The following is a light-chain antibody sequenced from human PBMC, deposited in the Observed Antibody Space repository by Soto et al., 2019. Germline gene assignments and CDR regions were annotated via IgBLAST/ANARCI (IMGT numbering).Light chain of an antibody. CDR3: QQNYNGPPFT. J-gene: IGKJ2*01. Sequence: EIVMTQSPATLSVSPGPRVTLSCRASQSVGSSLAWSQQKPGLAPRLLIYGASTRATDIPARFSGSGSGTAFALPISNIQSEDCANYYCQQNYNGPPFTFGRGTKLEIK. V-gene: IGKV3-15*01. CDR1: QSVGSS. CDR2: GAS.